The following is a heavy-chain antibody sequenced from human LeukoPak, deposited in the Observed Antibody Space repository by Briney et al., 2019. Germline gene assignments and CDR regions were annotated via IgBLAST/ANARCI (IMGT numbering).Heavy chain of an antibody. CDR2: IYTSGST. CDR1: GGSIYSGSYY. CDR3: ARDRRDGYNLYYFDL. Sequence: PSETLSLTCTVSGGSIYSGSYYWSWIRQPAGKGLEWIGRIYTSGSTNYNPSLKSRVTISVDTSKNQFSLKLSSVTAADTAVYHCARDRRDGYNLYYFDLWGQGTLVTVSS. V-gene: IGHV4-61*02. D-gene: IGHD5-24*01. J-gene: IGHJ4*02.